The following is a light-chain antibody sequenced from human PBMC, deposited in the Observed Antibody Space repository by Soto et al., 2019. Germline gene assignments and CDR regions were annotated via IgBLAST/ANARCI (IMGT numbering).Light chain of an antibody. CDR2: GVF. V-gene: IGKV3D-15*01. CDR3: QQYNNWPRGT. J-gene: IGKJ1*01. Sequence: EIVMTQSPATLSVSPGERATLSCRASQTPGTSYLAWYQQKLGQAPRLLIYGVFTRATGIPDRFSGSGSGTDFTLTISSLQSEDFAVYYCQQYNNWPRGTFGQGTKVDIK. CDR1: QTPGTSY.